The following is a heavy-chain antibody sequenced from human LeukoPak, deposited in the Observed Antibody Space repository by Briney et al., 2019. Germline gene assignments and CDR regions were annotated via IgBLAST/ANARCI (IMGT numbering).Heavy chain of an antibody. Sequence: GGSLRLSCAASGFTFSSYSMNWVRQAPGKGLEWVSSISSSSSTIYYADSVKGRFTISRDNAKNSLYLQMNSLRAEDTAVYYCARGDGSSSGLYFQYWGQGTLVTVSS. V-gene: IGHV3-48*01. CDR2: ISSSSSTI. CDR3: ARGDGSSSGLYFQY. J-gene: IGHJ4*02. CDR1: GFTFSSYS. D-gene: IGHD6-6*01.